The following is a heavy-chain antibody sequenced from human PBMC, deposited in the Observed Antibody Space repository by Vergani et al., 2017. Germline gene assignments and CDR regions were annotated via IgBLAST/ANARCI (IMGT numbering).Heavy chain of an antibody. CDR2: ISSSSSYI. CDR1: GFTFSSYS. Sequence: EVQLVESGGGLVKPGGSLRLSCAASGFTFSSYSMNWVRQAPGKGLEWVSSISSSSSYIYYADSVKGRFTISRDNAKNSLYLQMNSLRAEDTAVYYCAREGGIRFLEKVGYYYMDVGGKGTTVTVSS. V-gene: IGHV3-21*01. J-gene: IGHJ6*03. D-gene: IGHD3-3*01. CDR3: AREGGIRFLEKVGYYYMDV.